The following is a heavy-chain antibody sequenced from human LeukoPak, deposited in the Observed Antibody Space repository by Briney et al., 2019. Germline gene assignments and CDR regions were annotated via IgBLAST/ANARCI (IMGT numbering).Heavy chain of an antibody. J-gene: IGHJ5*02. V-gene: IGHV4-59*01. Sequence: SETLSLTCAVYGGSFSGYYWSWIRQPPGKGLEWIGYIYYSGSTNYNPSLKSRVTISVDTSKNQFSLKLSSVTAADTAVYYCARVSAGTSLDPWGQGTLVTVSS. CDR1: GGSFSGYY. D-gene: IGHD3-10*01. CDR2: IYYSGST. CDR3: ARVSAGTSLDP.